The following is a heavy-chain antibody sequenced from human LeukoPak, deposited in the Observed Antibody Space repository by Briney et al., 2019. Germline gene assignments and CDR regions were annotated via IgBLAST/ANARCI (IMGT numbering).Heavy chain of an antibody. V-gene: IGHV4-4*07. J-gene: IGHJ4*02. CDR2: IHTSGST. Sequence: SETLSLTCTFSGGSISTYYWSWIRQPAGKGLEWIGRIHTSGSTNYNSSLKSRVTISVDTSKSQFSLKLSSVPASDTAVYYCARDRYYYGSGSYYFDYWGQGTLVTVSS. D-gene: IGHD3-10*01. CDR3: ARDRYYYGSGSYYFDY. CDR1: GGSISTYY.